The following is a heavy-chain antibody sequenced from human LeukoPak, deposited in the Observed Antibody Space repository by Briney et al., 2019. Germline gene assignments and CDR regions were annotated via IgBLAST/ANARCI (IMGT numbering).Heavy chain of an antibody. CDR1: GGSISSYY. V-gene: IGHV4-59*01. D-gene: IGHD2-15*01. CDR3: ARDRGIVVVRSWYFDL. J-gene: IGHJ2*01. CDR2: IYYSGST. Sequence: SSETLSLTCTVSGGSISSYYWSWIRQPPGKGLEWIGYIYYSGSTNYNPSLKSRVTISVDTSKNQFSPKLSSVTAADTAVYYCARDRGIVVVRSWYFDLWGRGTLVTVSS.